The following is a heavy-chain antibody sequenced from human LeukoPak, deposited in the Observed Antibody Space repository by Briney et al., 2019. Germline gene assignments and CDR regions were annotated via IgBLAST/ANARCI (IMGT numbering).Heavy chain of an antibody. Sequence: ASETLSLTCTVSGGSISSYYWSWIRQPAGKGLEWIGRIHTSGSINYNPSLKSRVTMSVDTSKNQFSLKLSSVTAADTAVYYCSRDKYYYDSSGYYYFDYWGQGTLVTVSS. CDR2: IHTSGSI. CDR3: SRDKYYYDSSGYYYFDY. V-gene: IGHV4-4*07. D-gene: IGHD3-22*01. CDR1: GGSISSYY. J-gene: IGHJ4*02.